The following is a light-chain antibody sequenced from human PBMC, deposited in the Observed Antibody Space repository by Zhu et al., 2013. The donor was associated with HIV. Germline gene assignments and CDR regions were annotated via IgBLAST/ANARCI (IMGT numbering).Light chain of an antibody. J-gene: IGKJ1*01. V-gene: IGKV3-20*01. CDR1: QTISSF. CDR2: GIS. CDR3: QQYGSSPLT. Sequence: IVLTQSPGTLSLSPGETAALSCRASQTISSFLAWYQHKPGQAPRLLVYGISTRATGIPDRFSGSGSGTDFTLTISRLEPEDFAVYYCQQYGSSPLTFGQGT.